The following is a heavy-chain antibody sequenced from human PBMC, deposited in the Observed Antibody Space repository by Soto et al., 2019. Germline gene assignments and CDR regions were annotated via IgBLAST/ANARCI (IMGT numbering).Heavy chain of an antibody. Sequence: QVQLQESGPGLVKPSQTLSLTCTVSGGSISSGDYYWSWIRQPPGKGLEWIGYIYYSGSTYYNPSLKSRVTISVDTSKNQFSLKLSSVTAADTAVYYCARARSLLLWFGELFGMDVWGQGTTVTVSS. J-gene: IGHJ6*02. CDR3: ARARSLLLWFGELFGMDV. CDR1: GGSISSGDYY. V-gene: IGHV4-30-4*01. CDR2: IYYSGST. D-gene: IGHD3-10*01.